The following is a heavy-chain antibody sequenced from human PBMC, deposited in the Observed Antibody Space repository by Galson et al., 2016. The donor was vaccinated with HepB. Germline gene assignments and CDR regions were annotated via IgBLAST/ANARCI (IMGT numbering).Heavy chain of an antibody. D-gene: IGHD3-22*01. Sequence: SLRLSCAASGFTFSVYAMHWVRQAPGKGLEYVSSIGGNWGRTYYADSVKGRFTISRDNSKNTLYLQISSLRAEDTAVYYCVKDLTRSSYFYDSSGYYYGDYWGQGTLVTVSS. CDR1: GFTFSVYA. J-gene: IGHJ4*02. CDR2: IGGNWGRT. CDR3: VKDLTRSSYFYDSSGYYYGDY. V-gene: IGHV3-64D*08.